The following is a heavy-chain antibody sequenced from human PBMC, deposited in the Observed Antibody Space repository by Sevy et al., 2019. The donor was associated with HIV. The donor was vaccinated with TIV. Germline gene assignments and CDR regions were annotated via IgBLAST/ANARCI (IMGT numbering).Heavy chain of an antibody. CDR2: ISSNGGST. CDR1: GFTFSSYA. V-gene: IGHV3-64D*06. Sequence: GGSLRLSCSASGFTFSSYAMHWVRQAPGKGLEYVSAISSNGGSTYYADSVKGRFTISRDNSKNTLYLQMSSLRAEETAGYYCVKPPYDFWSGYYNTAYFDYWGQGTLVTVSS. J-gene: IGHJ4*02. CDR3: VKPPYDFWSGYYNTAYFDY. D-gene: IGHD3-3*01.